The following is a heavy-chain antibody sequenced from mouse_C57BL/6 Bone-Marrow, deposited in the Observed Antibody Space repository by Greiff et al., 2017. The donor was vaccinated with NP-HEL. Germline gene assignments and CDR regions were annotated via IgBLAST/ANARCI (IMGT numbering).Heavy chain of an antibody. CDR2: ISYDGSN. CDR3: ARGGFHYFDY. V-gene: IGHV3-6*01. J-gene: IGHJ2*01. CDR1: GYSITSGYY. Sequence: EVQLQQSGPGLVKPSQSLSLTCSVTGYSITSGYYWNWIRQFPGNKLEWMGYISYDGSNNYNPSLKNRISITRDTSKTQFFLKLNSVTTEDTATYYWARGGFHYFDYWGQGTTLTVSS.